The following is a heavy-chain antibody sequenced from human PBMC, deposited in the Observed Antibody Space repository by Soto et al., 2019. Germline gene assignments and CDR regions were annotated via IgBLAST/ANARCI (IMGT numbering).Heavy chain of an antibody. J-gene: IGHJ6*04. D-gene: IGHD5-18*01. CDR1: GGTFSSYA. CDR2: IIPIFGTA. V-gene: IGHV1-69*13. Sequence: SVKVSCKASGGTFSSYAISWVRQAPGQGLEWMGGIIPIFGTANYAQKFQGRVTITADESTSTAYLELSSLRSAVTAVYYCARRRRGGYSSRYYYYGRAAWGRETTVTVSS. CDR3: ARRRRGGYSSRYYYYGRAA.